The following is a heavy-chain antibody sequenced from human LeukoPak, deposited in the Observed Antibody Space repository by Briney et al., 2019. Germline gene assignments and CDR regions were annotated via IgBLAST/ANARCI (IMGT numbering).Heavy chain of an antibody. V-gene: IGHV3-7*01. CDR2: IKEDGSET. CDR3: ARRKEVQTTFDY. CDR1: GFVFSNSW. J-gene: IGHJ4*02. Sequence: GGSLRLSCAASGFVFSNSWMGWVRLAPGKGLEWVANIKEDGSETYYVDSVKGRFTISRDNAKNSLDLQMNSLRDEDTAVYYCARRKEVQTTFDYWGQGTLVTVSS. D-gene: IGHD4/OR15-4a*01.